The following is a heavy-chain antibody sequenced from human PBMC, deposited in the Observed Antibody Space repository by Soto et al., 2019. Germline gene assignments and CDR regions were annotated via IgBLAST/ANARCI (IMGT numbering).Heavy chain of an antibody. J-gene: IGHJ4*02. D-gene: IGHD1-1*01. CDR2: IIPIFGTA. V-gene: IGHV1-69*13. CDR3: ASGTGTGDDFDY. Sequence: ASVKVSCTASGGTFSSYAISWVRQAPGQGLEWMGGIIPIFGTANYAQKFQGRVTITADESTSTAYMELSSLRSEDTAVYYCASGTGTGDDFDYWGQGTLVTVSS. CDR1: GGTFSSYA.